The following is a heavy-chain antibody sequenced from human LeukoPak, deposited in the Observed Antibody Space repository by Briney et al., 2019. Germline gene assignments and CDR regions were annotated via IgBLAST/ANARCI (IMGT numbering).Heavy chain of an antibody. Sequence: PSETLSLTCTVSGGSISSSSYYWGWIRQPPGKGLEWIGSIYYSGSTYYNPSLKSRVTISVDTSKNQFSLKLSSVTAADTAVYYCARGRGGSYREDYFDYWGQGTLVTVSS. CDR2: IYYSGST. D-gene: IGHD1-26*01. J-gene: IGHJ4*02. CDR1: GGSISSSSYY. CDR3: ARGRGGSYREDYFDY. V-gene: IGHV4-39*07.